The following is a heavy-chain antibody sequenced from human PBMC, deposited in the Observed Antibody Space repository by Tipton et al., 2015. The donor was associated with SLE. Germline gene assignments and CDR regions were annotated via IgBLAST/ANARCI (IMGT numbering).Heavy chain of an antibody. CDR2: IYYSGST. J-gene: IGHJ6*02. D-gene: IGHD3-10*01. V-gene: IGHV4-59*01. Sequence: TLSLTCTVSGGSISSYYWSWIRQPPGKGLEWIGYIYYSGSTNYNPSLKSRVTIAVDTSKNQFSLKLSAVTAADTAVYYCARDGYYGSGSYYRARKWDYYYGMDVWGQGTTVTVSS. CDR1: GGSISSYY. CDR3: ARDGYYGSGSYYRARKWDYYYGMDV.